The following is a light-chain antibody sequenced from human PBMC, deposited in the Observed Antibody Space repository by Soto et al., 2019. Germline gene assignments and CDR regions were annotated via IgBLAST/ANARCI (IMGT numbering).Light chain of an antibody. Sequence: QSALTQPASVSGSPGQSITISCTGTSSDDGGYNYVSWYQQHPGKAPKLMIYDVSNRPSGVSNRFSGSKSGNTASLTISGLQAEDEADYYCSSYTSSSILVVFGGGTKLTVL. J-gene: IGLJ2*01. V-gene: IGLV2-14*01. CDR3: SSYTSSSILVV. CDR2: DVS. CDR1: SSDDGGYNY.